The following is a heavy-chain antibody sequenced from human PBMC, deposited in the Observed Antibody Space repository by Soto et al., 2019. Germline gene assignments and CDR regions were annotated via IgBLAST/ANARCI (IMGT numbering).Heavy chain of an antibody. V-gene: IGHV3-30*18. J-gene: IGHJ6*02. CDR2: ISYDGNNK. CDR3: AKVTKRAAAGRYEYYKYGMDV. CDR1: GFTFSRYG. D-gene: IGHD6-13*01. Sequence: GGSLRLSCAASGFTFSRYGMHWVRQAPGKGLEWVAVISYDGNNKWYADSVKGRFTISRDNSKNTLYLQMNSLRAEDTAVYYCAKVTKRAAAGRYEYYKYGMDVWGQGTTVTVSS.